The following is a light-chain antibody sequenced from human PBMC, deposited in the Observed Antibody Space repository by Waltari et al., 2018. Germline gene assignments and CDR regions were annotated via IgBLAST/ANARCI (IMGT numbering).Light chain of an antibody. CDR2: RAS. V-gene: IGKV4-1*01. CDR3: QQYYSTPHT. J-gene: IGKJ2*01. CDR1: PSVLYSSNNKNY. Sequence: DIVMTQSPDSLAVSLGERATINCKSSPSVLYSSNNKNYLAWYQQKPGQPPKLLIYRASTRESGVPDRFSGSGSGTDFTLTISSLQAEDVAVYYCQQYYSTPHTFGQGTKLEIK.